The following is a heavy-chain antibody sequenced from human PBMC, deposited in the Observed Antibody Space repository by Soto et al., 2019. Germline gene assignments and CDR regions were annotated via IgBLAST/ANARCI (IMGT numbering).Heavy chain of an antibody. CDR3: EKAEGGGEFDY. CDR1: GFTFRSYA. Sequence: GGSLRLSCADSGFTFRSYAMSWVRQAPGKGLEWVSAISGSGGSTYYADSVKGRFTISRDNSKNTLYLQMNSLRADDTAVYYCEKAEGGGEFDYCGQGAMVAVYS. J-gene: IGHJ4*02. D-gene: IGHD7-27*01. CDR2: ISGSGGST. V-gene: IGHV3-23*01.